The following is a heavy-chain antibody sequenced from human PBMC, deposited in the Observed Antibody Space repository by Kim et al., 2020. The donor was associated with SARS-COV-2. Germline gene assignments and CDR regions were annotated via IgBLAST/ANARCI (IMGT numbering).Heavy chain of an antibody. CDR3: VKTGRYTSRWYGYY. Sequence: GGSLRLSCSVSGFTFRNSGMPWVRLAPGKSLEYVSAISTNGDKTYYADSVKGRFTVSRDNSKSTLYLQLSSLRAEDTGLYYCVKTGRYTSRWYGYYWGRGTVVTVPS. V-gene: IGHV3-64D*09. CDR2: ISTNGDKT. CDR1: GFTFRNSG. J-gene: IGHJ4*02. D-gene: IGHD6-13*01.